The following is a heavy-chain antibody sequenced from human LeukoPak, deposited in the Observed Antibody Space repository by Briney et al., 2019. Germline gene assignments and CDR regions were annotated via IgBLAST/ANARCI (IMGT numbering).Heavy chain of an antibody. V-gene: IGHV4-31*03. CDR2: IYYSGST. D-gene: IGHD3-10*01. CDR1: VGSISIGGYY. CDR3: AREGYGSGSRGPLGY. Sequence: SETLSLTCTVSVGSISIGGYYCSWIRHHPGKGVEWIVYIYYSGSTYYNPSLKIRVTISVDTSKNQSSLKLTSVPAAATAVYSSAREGYGSGSRGPLGYWGQGTLVTVSS. J-gene: IGHJ4*02.